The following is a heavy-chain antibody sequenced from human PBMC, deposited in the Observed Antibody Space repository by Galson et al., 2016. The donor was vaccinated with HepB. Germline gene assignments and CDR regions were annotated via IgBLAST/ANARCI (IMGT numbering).Heavy chain of an antibody. V-gene: IGHV3-33*01. CDR2: IWYDGTNK. CDR1: GFTFSRFG. D-gene: IGHD5-12*01. Sequence: SLRLSCAASGFTFSRFGMHWVRQAPGKGLEWVAVIWYDGTNKYYADSMKGRFTISRDNSKNTLYLQMNSLRAGDTAVYYCARVGNIVATGAFDIWCQGTMVTVSS. CDR3: ARVGNIVATGAFDI. J-gene: IGHJ3*02.